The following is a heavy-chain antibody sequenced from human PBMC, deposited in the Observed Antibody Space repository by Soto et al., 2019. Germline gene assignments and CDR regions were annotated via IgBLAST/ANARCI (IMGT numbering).Heavy chain of an antibody. CDR1: GFSLSTSGVG. Sequence: QITLKESGPPLVKPTQTLTLTCTSSGFSLSTSGVGVGWIRQPPGKALEWLALIYWDDNKRYSPSLKSRLTITKHTSKNQVVLTMTNMDPVDTATYYCAHRPSYCSGGTCYSGFDYWGQGTLVTVSP. CDR3: AHRPSYCSGGTCYSGFDY. D-gene: IGHD2-15*01. V-gene: IGHV2-5*02. J-gene: IGHJ4*02. CDR2: IYWDDNK.